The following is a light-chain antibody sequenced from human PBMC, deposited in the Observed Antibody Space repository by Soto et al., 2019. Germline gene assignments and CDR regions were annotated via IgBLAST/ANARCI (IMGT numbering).Light chain of an antibody. J-gene: IGKJ1*01. CDR2: GAS. V-gene: IGKV3-15*01. Sequence: IGMTHSAATLSVSPRERATLSCRASQSVSSNLAWYQQKPGQAPRLLIYGASIRATGIPARFSGSGSGTEFTLTISSLQSEDFAVYYCQQYTNWPPWTFGQGTKVDIK. CDR1: QSVSSN. CDR3: QQYTNWPPWT.